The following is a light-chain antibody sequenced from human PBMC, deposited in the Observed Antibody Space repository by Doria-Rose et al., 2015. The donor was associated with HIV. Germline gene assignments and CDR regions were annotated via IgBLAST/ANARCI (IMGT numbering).Light chain of an antibody. V-gene: IGKV3-20*01. Sequence: TQSPGTLSLSLGERATLSCRASQSFSSTYLAWYQQKPGQVPSLLIYDGSTRATGIPDRFSASGSGTDFTLTINRLEPEDFALYYCHQYGTSWTFGQGTKVEI. CDR2: DGS. J-gene: IGKJ1*01. CDR1: QSFSSTY. CDR3: HQYGTSWT.